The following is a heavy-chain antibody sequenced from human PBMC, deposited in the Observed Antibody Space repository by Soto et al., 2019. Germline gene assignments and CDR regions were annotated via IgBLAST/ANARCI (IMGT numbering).Heavy chain of an antibody. CDR1: GFMFDSYP. J-gene: IGHJ4*02. CDR2: INSGGDSI. Sequence: EVQLVESGGGLVQPGESLRLPCVGSGFMFDSYPMNWVRQAPGKGVEWVSYINSGGDSIYYAESVKGRFTISRDNARHSLYLQMNSLSDEDTAVYYCAKSGDTDGGGIDFWGQGPMVT. V-gene: IGHV3-48*02. D-gene: IGHD2-8*02. CDR3: AKSGDTDGGGIDF.